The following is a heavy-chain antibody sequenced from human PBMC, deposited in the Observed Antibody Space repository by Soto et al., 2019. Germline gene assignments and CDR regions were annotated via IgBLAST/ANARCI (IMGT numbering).Heavy chain of an antibody. CDR1: GFTFSSYR. Sequence: GGSLRLSCAASGFTFSSYRMTWVRQAPGKGLEWVANIKEDGSEKYYVDSVKGRFTISRDNAKNSLYLQMNSLRAEDTAVYYCARDLYQLPTMSYYYYGMDVWGQGTTVTVSS. CDR2: IKEDGSEK. V-gene: IGHV3-7*03. CDR3: ARDLYQLPTMSYYYYGMDV. J-gene: IGHJ6*02. D-gene: IGHD2-2*01.